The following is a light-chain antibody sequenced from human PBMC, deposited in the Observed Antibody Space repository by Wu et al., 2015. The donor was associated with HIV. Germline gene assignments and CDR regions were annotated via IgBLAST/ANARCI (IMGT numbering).Light chain of an antibody. J-gene: IGKJ2*01. CDR1: QSLSSN. CDR3: QQFNHRPYT. V-gene: IGKV3D-15*01. CDR2: ATS. Sequence: EIMITQSPATLSVSPGGRAILSCRASQSLSSNLAWYQQKPGQAPRLLIYATSTRASGVPVRFSGSGSGTEFTLTITSMQSEDSALYFCQQFNHRPYTFGRGTRLEI.